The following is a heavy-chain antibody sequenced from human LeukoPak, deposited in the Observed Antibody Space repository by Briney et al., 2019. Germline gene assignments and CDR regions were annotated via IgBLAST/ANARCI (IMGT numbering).Heavy chain of an antibody. D-gene: IGHD4-11*01. J-gene: IGHJ4*02. Sequence: GGSLRLSCPASGFTFSSYSMNWVRQAPGKGLEWVSSISSSSSYIYYADSVKGRFTISRDNAKNSLYLQMNSLRAEDTAVYYCARDYSNFRFDYWGQGTLVTVSS. CDR2: ISSSSSYI. V-gene: IGHV3-21*01. CDR1: GFTFSSYS. CDR3: ARDYSNFRFDY.